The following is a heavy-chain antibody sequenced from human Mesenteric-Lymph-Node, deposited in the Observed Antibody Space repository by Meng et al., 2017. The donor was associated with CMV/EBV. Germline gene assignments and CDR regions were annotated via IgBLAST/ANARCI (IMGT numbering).Heavy chain of an antibody. V-gene: IGHV3-48*04. CDR2: ISSSSSTI. CDR3: ARERPSPYSSSELDYYYGMDV. D-gene: IGHD6-6*01. Sequence: GGSLRLSCAASGFTFSSYSMNWVRQAPGKGLESVSYISSSSSTIYYADSVKGRFTISRDNAKNSLYLQMNSLRAEDTAVYYCARERPSPYSSSELDYYYGMDVWGQGTTVTVSS. J-gene: IGHJ6*02. CDR1: GFTFSSYS.